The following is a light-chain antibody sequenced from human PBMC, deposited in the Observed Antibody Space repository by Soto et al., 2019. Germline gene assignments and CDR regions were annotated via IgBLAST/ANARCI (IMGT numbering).Light chain of an antibody. V-gene: IGLV2-23*02. CDR2: EVS. J-gene: IGLJ1*01. CDR3: CSYAGSRV. CDR1: SSDVGSYNL. Sequence: QSVLTQPASVSGSPGQSITISCTGTSSDVGSYNLVSWCQQHPGKAPKLMIYEVSKRPSGVSNRFSGSKSGNTASLTISGLQAEDEADYYCCSYAGSRVFGTGTKVTVL.